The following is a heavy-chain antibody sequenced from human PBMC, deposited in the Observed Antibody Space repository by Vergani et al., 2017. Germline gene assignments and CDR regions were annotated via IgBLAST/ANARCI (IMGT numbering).Heavy chain of an antibody. J-gene: IGHJ3*02. CDR3: ASRGGDGIRGDAFDI. V-gene: IGHV4-59*08. D-gene: IGHD2-21*02. Sequence: QVQLQESGPGLVKPSETLSLTCTVPGGSISSYYWSWIRQPPGKGLEWIGYIYYSGSTNYNPSLKSRVTISVDTSKNQFSLKLSSVTAADTAVYYCASRGGDGIRGDAFDIWGQGTMVTVSS. CDR2: IYYSGST. CDR1: GGSISSYY.